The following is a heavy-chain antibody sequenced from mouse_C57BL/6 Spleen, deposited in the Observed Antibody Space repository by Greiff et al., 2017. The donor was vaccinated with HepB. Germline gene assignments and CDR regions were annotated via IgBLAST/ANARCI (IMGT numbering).Heavy chain of an antibody. J-gene: IGHJ4*01. CDR1: GYSFTDYN. CDR2: INPNYGTT. V-gene: IGHV1-39*01. CDR3: ARGGLLPYAMDY. Sequence: VHVKQSGPELVKPGASVKISCKASGYSFTDYNMNWVKQSNGKSLEWIGVINPNYGTTSYNQKFKGKATLTVDQSSSTAYMQLNSLTSEDSAVYYCARGGLLPYAMDYWGQGTSVTVSS. D-gene: IGHD1-1*01.